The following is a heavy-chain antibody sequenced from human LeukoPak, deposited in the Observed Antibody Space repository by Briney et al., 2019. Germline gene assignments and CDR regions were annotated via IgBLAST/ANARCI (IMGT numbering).Heavy chain of an antibody. CDR1: GFTFNIYA. CDR3: AREGYCTAPSCYPDY. Sequence: GGSLRLPCAASGFTFNIYAMNWVRQAPGTGLEWVSSISSSSSYIDYADSVKGRFTISRDNAKNSLYLQMNSLRAEDTAVYYCAREGYCTAPSCYPDYWGQGTLVTVSS. CDR2: ISSSSSYI. V-gene: IGHV3-21*06. J-gene: IGHJ4*02. D-gene: IGHD2-2*01.